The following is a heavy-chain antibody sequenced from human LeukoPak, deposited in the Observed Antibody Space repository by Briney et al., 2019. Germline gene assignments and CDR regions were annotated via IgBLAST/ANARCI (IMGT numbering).Heavy chain of an antibody. J-gene: IGHJ4*02. V-gene: IGHV1-46*01. Sequence: ASVKVSCKASGYTFTSYYMHWVRQAPGQGLEWMGIINPSGGSTSYAQKFQGRVTMTRDTSTSTVYMELSSLRSEDTAVYYCASTSTMVRGADYWGQGTLVTVSS. D-gene: IGHD3-10*01. CDR2: INPSGGST. CDR3: ASTSTMVRGADY. CDR1: GYTFTSYY.